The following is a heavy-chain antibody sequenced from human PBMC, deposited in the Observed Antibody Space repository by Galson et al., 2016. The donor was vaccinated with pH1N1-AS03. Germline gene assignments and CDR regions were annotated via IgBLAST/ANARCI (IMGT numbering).Heavy chain of an antibody. CDR2: ISHSGIT. D-gene: IGHD6-13*01. Sequence: LRLSCAASGFPFSGYEMNWVRQAPGKGLEWIGEISHSGITDYNPSLKSRVSISVDTSKDQFSLNLSSMTAADAAVYYCARGNPFLGSSWYEDSWGQGTLVIVSS. CDR3: ARGNPFLGSSWYEDS. J-gene: IGHJ4*02. V-gene: IGHV4-34*01. CDR1: GFPFSGYE.